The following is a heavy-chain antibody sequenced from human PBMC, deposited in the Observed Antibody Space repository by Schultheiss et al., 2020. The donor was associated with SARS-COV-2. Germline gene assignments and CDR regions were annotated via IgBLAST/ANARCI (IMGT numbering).Heavy chain of an antibody. CDR1: GFTFSSYA. CDR3: AKGESGYSSGWYNWFDP. V-gene: IGHV3-64*01. J-gene: IGHJ5*02. Sequence: GGSLRLSCAASGFTFSSYAMHWVRQAPGKGLEYVSAISSNGGSTYYANSVKGRFTISRDNSKNTLYLQMNSLRAEDTAVYYCAKGESGYSSGWYNWFDPWGQGTLVTVSS. CDR2: ISSNGGST. D-gene: IGHD6-19*01.